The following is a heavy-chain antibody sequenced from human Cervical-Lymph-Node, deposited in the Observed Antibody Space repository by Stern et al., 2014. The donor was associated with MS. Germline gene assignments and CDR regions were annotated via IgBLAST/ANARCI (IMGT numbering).Heavy chain of an antibody. CDR2: IYPGDSDT. D-gene: IGHD3-22*01. Sequence: VQLVESGAEVKKPGESLKISCKTSGYSFSSFWIGWVRQMPGKGLEWLGIIYPGDSDTTYSPSFQGQGTLSPDPSTRPAYLQWSSLKASDTAMYYCVRRRDSSGYDTFDIWGEGTMLTVS. CDR3: VRRRDSSGYDTFDI. CDR1: GYSFSSFW. J-gene: IGHJ3*02. V-gene: IGHV5-51*01.